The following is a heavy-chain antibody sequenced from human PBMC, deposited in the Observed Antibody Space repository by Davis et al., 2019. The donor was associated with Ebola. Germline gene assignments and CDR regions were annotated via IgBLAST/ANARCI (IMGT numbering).Heavy chain of an antibody. V-gene: IGHV3-23*01. D-gene: IGHD5-18*01. CDR2: ISGSGGST. CDR1: VITFSSYA. J-gene: IGHJ2*01. Sequence: GESLKISCTDSVITFSSYAMSWVRQAPGKGLEWVSAISGSGGSTYYADSVKGRFIISRDNSKNTLYLQMNSLRAEDTAVYYCAKDVSMVIAPWYFDLWGRGTLVTVSS. CDR3: AKDVSMVIAPWYFDL.